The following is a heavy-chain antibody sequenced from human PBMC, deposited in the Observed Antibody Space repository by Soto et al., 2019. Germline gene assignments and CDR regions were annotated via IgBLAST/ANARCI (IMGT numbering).Heavy chain of an antibody. Sequence: ASVKVSFKTSGYTFSTYYISWLRQAPGQGLEWMGIVNPNTAYTSYAQKFQGRVTMTRDTSTSTVYMELSSLTSEDTAVYFCAGWDSPDSSGFYDPLDVWGQGTMVTVSS. J-gene: IGHJ3*01. CDR1: GYTFSTYY. CDR3: AGWDSPDSSGFYDPLDV. D-gene: IGHD3-22*01. CDR2: VNPNTAYT. V-gene: IGHV1-46*01.